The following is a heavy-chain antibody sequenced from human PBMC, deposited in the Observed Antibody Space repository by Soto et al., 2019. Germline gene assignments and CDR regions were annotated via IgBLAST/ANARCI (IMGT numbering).Heavy chain of an antibody. V-gene: IGHV3-11*06. CDR3: ARDLVSEYSSSSRNWFDP. J-gene: IGHJ5*02. CDR2: ISSSSSYT. CDR1: GFTFSDYY. Sequence: GSLRLSCAASGFTFSDYYMSWIRQAPGKGLEWVSYISSSSSYTNYADSVKGRFTISRDNAKNSLYLQMNSLRAEDTAVYYCARDLVSEYSSSSRNWFDPWGQGTLVTVSS. D-gene: IGHD6-6*01.